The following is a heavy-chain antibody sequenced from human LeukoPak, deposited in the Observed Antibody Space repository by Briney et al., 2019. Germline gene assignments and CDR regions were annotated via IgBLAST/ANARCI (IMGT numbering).Heavy chain of an antibody. CDR2: IYYSGST. Sequence: SETLSLTCTVSGGSISSSSYYWGWIRQPPGKGLEWIGSIYYSGSTYYNPSLKSRVTISVDTSKNQFSLKLSSVTAADTAVYYCARGGATQGQGYYYYGMDVWGQGTTVTVSS. CDR1: GGSISSSSYY. D-gene: IGHD1-26*01. J-gene: IGHJ6*02. V-gene: IGHV4-39*01. CDR3: ARGGATQGQGYYYYGMDV.